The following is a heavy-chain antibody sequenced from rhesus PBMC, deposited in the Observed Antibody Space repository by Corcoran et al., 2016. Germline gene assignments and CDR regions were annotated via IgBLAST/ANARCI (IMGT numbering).Heavy chain of an antibody. CDR1: GVSIRDYW. J-gene: IGHJ4*01. Sequence: QVQLLESGPGLVKPSETLSLTCAVSGVSIRDYWWPWIRQPPGKGLEYIGEFNGKSGSTSYNPSLKSRVTFSKDVSKNQFSLKLNSVTAADTAVYYCTKDHAYWGQGVLVTVSS. CDR2: FNGKSGST. CDR3: TKDHAY. V-gene: IGHV4-80*01. D-gene: IGHD6-19*01.